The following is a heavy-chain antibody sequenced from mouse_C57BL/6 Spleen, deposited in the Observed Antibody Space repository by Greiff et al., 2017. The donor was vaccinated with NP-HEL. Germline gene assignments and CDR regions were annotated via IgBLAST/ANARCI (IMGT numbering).Heavy chain of an antibody. V-gene: IGHV2-9-1*01. D-gene: IGHD1-1*01. Sequence: VKVVESGPGLVAPSQSLSITCTVSGFSLTSYAISWVRQPPGKGLEWLGVIWTGGGTNYNSALKSRLSISKDNSKSQVFLKMNSLQTDDTARYYCARNDYYGSSYVPYFDVWGTGTTVTVSS. CDR2: IWTGGGT. J-gene: IGHJ1*03. CDR1: GFSLTSYA. CDR3: ARNDYYGSSYVPYFDV.